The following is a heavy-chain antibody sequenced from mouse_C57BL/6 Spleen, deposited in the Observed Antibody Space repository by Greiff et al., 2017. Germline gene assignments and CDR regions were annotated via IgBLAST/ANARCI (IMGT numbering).Heavy chain of an antibody. D-gene: IGHD3-1*01. CDR3: ATGAFAY. Sequence: VQLQQSGPELVKPGASVKLSCKASGYTFTSYDINGVKQRPGQGLEWIGWIYPRDGSTKYNEKFKGKATLTVDTSSSTAYMELHSLTSADSAVYFCATGAFAYWGQGTLVTVSA. CDR2: IYPRDGST. J-gene: IGHJ3*01. CDR1: GYTFTSYD. V-gene: IGHV1-85*01.